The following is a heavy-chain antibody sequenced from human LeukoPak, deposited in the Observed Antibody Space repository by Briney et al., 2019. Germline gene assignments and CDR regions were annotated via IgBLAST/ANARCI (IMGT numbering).Heavy chain of an antibody. J-gene: IGHJ6*03. Sequence: KTGGSLRLSCAASGFTFSSYSMNWVRQAPGKGLEWVSSISSSSSYIYYADSVKGRFTISRDNAKNSLYLQMNSLRAEDTAVYYCARIIVGATADYYYYYMDVWGKGTTVTISS. V-gene: IGHV3-21*01. CDR2: ISSSSSYI. CDR3: ARIIVGATADYYYYYMDV. D-gene: IGHD1-26*01. CDR1: GFTFSSYS.